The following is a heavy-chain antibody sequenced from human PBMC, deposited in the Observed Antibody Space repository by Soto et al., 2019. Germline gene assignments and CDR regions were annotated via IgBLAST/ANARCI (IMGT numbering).Heavy chain of an antibody. V-gene: IGHV1-8*01. CDR2: MNPNSGNT. D-gene: IGHD5-18*01. CDR3: ARGYVDTAMAPDY. Sequence: GESLKISCKASGYTFTSYDINWVRQATGQGLEWMGWMNPNSGNTGYAQKFQGRVTMTRNTSISTAYMELSSLRSEDTAVYYCARGYVDTAMAPDYWGQGTLVTVSS. CDR1: GYTFTSYD. J-gene: IGHJ4*02.